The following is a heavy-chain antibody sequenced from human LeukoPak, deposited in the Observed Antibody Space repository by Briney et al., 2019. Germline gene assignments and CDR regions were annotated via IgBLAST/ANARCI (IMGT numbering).Heavy chain of an antibody. D-gene: IGHD2-8*02. J-gene: IGHJ6*03. CDR2: INSDGSST. CDR1: GFTFSSYW. V-gene: IGHV3-74*01. Sequence: GGSLRLSCAASGFTFSSYWMHWVRQAPGKGLVGVSRINSDGSSTSYADSVKGRFTISRDNADRSLYLQMTSLRVEDTAVYFCASRYCTGVNCFAASYMCMDVWGKGTTVTVSS. CDR3: ASRYCTGVNCFAASYMCMDV.